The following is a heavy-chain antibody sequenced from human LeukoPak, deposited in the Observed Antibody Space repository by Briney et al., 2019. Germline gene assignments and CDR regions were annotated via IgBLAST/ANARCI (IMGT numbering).Heavy chain of an antibody. D-gene: IGHD3-10*01. CDR1: GYSFTSYW. Sequence: GESLKISCKGSGYSFTSYWIGWVRQMPGKGLEWMGIIYPGDSDTRSSPSFQGQVTISADKSISTAYLQWSSLKASDTAMYYCARHGTYYYGSGSKAPLDYWGQGTLVTVSS. CDR3: ARHGTYYYGSGSKAPLDY. V-gene: IGHV5-51*01. CDR2: IYPGDSDT. J-gene: IGHJ4*02.